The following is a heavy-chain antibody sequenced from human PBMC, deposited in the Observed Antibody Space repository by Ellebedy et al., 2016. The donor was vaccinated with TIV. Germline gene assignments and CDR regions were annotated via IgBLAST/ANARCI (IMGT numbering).Heavy chain of an antibody. CDR1: GGTFSSYA. CDR3: ARDLGDSSSWYLPVPMDV. Sequence: AASVKVSCKASGGTFSSYAISWVRQAPGQGLEWMGGIIPIFGTANYAQKFQGRVTITADESTSTAYMELRSLRSDDTAVYYCARDLGDSSSWYLPVPMDVWGQGTTVTVSS. J-gene: IGHJ6*02. D-gene: IGHD6-13*01. CDR2: IIPIFGTA. V-gene: IGHV1-69*13.